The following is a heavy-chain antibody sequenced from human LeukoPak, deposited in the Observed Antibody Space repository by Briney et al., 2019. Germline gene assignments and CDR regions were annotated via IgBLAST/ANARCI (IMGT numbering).Heavy chain of an antibody. J-gene: IGHJ6*02. CDR1: GGSISSSSYY. V-gene: IGHV4-39*01. D-gene: IGHD2-2*01. Sequence: PSETLSLTCTVSGGSISSSSYYWGWIRQPPGKELEWIGSIYYSGSTYYNPSLKSRVTISVDTSKNQFSLKLSSVTAADTAVYYCARADCSSTSCYDYYYGMDVWGQGTTVTVSS. CDR3: ARADCSSTSCYDYYYGMDV. CDR2: IYYSGST.